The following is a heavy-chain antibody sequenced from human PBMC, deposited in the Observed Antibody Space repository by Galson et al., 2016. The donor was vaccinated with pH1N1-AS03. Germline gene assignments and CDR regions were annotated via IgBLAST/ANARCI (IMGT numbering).Heavy chain of an antibody. CDR3: ARGAPGDHLLSPLWN. D-gene: IGHD2-2*01. CDR2: IKQDGSEK. V-gene: IGHV3-7*01. Sequence: LRLSCAASGFTFSTYCMSWVRQAPGKGLEWVANIKQDGSEKFYVDSLKGRFTISRDNAKNSLYLHMSSLRADDTAIYYCARGAPGDHLLSPLWNWGQGTQVTVSS. J-gene: IGHJ4*02. CDR1: GFTFSTYC.